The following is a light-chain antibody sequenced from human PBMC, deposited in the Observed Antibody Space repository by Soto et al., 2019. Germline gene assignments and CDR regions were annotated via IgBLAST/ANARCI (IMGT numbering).Light chain of an antibody. Sequence: VVMTPSPGTLSLSPVERATLSCRASQSVSSNYLAWYQQKPGQAPRLLIYDASTRATGVPARFSGSGSGTDFTLTISSLEPEDFAVYYCQQYGSSPLTFGGGTKVDIK. J-gene: IGKJ4*01. CDR2: DAS. V-gene: IGKV3-20*01. CDR1: QSVSSNY. CDR3: QQYGSSPLT.